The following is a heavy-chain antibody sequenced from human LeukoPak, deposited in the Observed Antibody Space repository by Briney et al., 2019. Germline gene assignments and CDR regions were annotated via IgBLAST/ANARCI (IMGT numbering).Heavy chain of an antibody. CDR2: FDPEDGET. Sequence: ASVTVSCTFSGYTLTELSMHWVRQAPGKGLEWMGGFDPEDGETIYAQKFQGRVTMTEDTSTDTAYMELSSLRSEDTAVYYCATDTWGGFRYDYWGQGTLVTVSS. CDR1: GYTLTELS. D-gene: IGHD3-10*01. J-gene: IGHJ4*02. CDR3: ATDTWGGFRYDY. V-gene: IGHV1-24*01.